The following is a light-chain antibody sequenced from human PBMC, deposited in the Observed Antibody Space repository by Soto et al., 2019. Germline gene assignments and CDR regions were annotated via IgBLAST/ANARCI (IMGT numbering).Light chain of an antibody. CDR3: QQFSSYPLT. V-gene: IGKV3-20*01. Sequence: DIVLTQSPGTLSLSPLARATLSCWASQSISSSCLAWYQQRPGKAPRLLIYGASSMATGIPDRFSGSGSGTEFTLTISRLEPEDFAAYYCQQFSSYPLTFGGGTKVDIK. CDR2: GAS. J-gene: IGKJ4*01. CDR1: QSISSSC.